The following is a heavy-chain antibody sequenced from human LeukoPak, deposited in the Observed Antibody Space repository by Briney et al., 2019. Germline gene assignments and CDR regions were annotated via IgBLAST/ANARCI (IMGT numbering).Heavy chain of an antibody. CDR1: GFTFTSSA. J-gene: IGHJ6*03. D-gene: IGHD3-22*01. CDR3: AAGLNYYDSSGYYYYYYYYMDV. V-gene: IGHV1-58*02. Sequence: GTSVKVSCKASGFTFTSSAMQWVRQARGQRLEWIGWIVVGSGNTNYAQKFQERVTITRDMSISTAYMELSSLRSEDTAVYYCAAGLNYYDSSGYYYYYYYYMDVWGKGTTVTVSS. CDR2: IVVGSGNT.